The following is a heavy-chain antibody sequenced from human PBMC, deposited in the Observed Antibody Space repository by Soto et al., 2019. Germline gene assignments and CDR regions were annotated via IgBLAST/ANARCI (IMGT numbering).Heavy chain of an antibody. Sequence: ASVKVSCKASGYTFTGYYMHWVRQAPGQGLEWMGWINPNSGGTNYAQKFQGRVTMTRDTSISTAYMELSRLRSDDTAVYYCARGYDYYDSSGYYCCFDPWGQGTLVTVSS. CDR2: INPNSGGT. V-gene: IGHV1-2*02. CDR1: GYTFTGYY. CDR3: ARGYDYYDSSGYYCCFDP. D-gene: IGHD3-22*01. J-gene: IGHJ5*02.